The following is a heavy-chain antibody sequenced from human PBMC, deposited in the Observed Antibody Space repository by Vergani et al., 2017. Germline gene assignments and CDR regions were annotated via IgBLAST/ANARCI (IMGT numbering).Heavy chain of an antibody. V-gene: IGHV3-30*18. CDR2: ISYDGSNK. D-gene: IGHD6-13*01. CDR1: GFTFSSYG. CDR3: AKAEGIAAAGSSEYYYYYYMDV. J-gene: IGHJ6*03. Sequence: QVQPVESGGGVVQPGRSLRLSCAASGFTFSSYGMHWVRQAPGKGLEWVAVISYDGSNKYYADSVKGRFTISRDNSKNTLYLQMNSLRAEDTAVYYCAKAEGIAAAGSSEYYYYYYMDVWGKGTTVTVSS.